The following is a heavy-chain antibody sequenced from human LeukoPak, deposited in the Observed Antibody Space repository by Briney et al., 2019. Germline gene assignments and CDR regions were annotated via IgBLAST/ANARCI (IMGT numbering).Heavy chain of an antibody. CDR1: GGSISSYY. CDR2: IYYSGST. Sequence: PSETLSLTCTVSGGSISSYYWSWIRQPPGKGLEWIGYIYYSGSTNYNPSLKSRVTISVDTSKNQFPLKLSSVTAADTAVYYCARERANIVVVNYYMDVWGKGTTVTVSS. D-gene: IGHD2-2*01. CDR3: ARERANIVVVNYYMDV. V-gene: IGHV4-59*01. J-gene: IGHJ6*03.